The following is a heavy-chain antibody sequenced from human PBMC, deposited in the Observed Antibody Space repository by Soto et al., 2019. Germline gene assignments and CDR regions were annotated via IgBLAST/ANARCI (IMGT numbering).Heavy chain of an antibody. CDR1: GFTFSSYG. CDR2: ISYDGSNK. D-gene: IGHD3-3*01. J-gene: IGHJ6*01. V-gene: IGHV3-30*18. CDR3: AKDFWSGYEAYYYYYGMDV. Sequence: QVQLVESGGGVVQPGRSLRLSCAASGFTFSSYGMHWVRQAPGKGLEWVAVISYDGSNKYYADSVKGRFTISRDNSKNTLYLQMNSLRAEDTAVYYCAKDFWSGYEAYYYYYGMDVW.